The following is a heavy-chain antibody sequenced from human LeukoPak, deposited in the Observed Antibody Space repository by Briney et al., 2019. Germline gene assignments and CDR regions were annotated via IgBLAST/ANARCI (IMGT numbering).Heavy chain of an antibody. D-gene: IGHD5-24*01. Sequence: VASVKVSCKASGYTFTSYDINWVRQATGQGLEWMGWMNPNSGNTGYAQKFQGRVTITRNTSISTAYMELSSLRSEDTAVYYCASEKIADGYNSPFDYWGQGTLVTASS. V-gene: IGHV1-8*03. CDR1: GYTFTSYD. CDR3: ASEKIADGYNSPFDY. J-gene: IGHJ4*02. CDR2: MNPNSGNT.